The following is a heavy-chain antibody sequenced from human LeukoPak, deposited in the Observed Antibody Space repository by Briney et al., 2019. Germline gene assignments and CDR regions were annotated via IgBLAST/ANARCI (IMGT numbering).Heavy chain of an antibody. CDR2: FDPEDGET. CDR3: ASSGRYDFWSGYYYYGMDV. Sequence: GASVKVSYKVSGYTLTELSMHWVRQAPGKGLEWMGGFDPEDGETIYAQKFQGRVTMTEDTSTDTAYMELSSLRSEDTAVYYCASSGRYDFWSGYYYYGMDVWGQGTTVTVSS. D-gene: IGHD3-3*01. CDR1: GYTLTELS. V-gene: IGHV1-24*01. J-gene: IGHJ6*02.